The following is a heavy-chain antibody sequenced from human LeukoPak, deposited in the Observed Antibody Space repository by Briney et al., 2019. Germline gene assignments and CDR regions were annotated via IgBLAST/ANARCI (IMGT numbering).Heavy chain of an antibody. CDR2: MFHSGIS. Sequence: PSETLSLTCAVYGGSFSGYYWSWIRQPPGKGLEWIEYMFHSGISTYNPSLKSRVTISVDTSKNQFSLKLNSVTAADTAVYYCAGLYYGGSGTNDCWGQGILVTVSS. J-gene: IGHJ4*02. CDR3: AGLYYGGSGTNDC. D-gene: IGHD3-10*01. CDR1: GGSFSGYY. V-gene: IGHV4-59*08.